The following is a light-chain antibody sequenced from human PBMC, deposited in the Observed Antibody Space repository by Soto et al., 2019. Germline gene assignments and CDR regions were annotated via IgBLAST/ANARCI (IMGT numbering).Light chain of an antibody. CDR1: QSLRHRNGNND. Sequence: DIVMTQSPLSLPVTPGEPASISCRSSQSLRHRNGNNDLDWYLQKPGQSPQLLIFLGSNRASGGPDRFSGSGSDTDFTLKISRVEADDVGVYYCMQATQNPPWTFGQGTKVEIK. J-gene: IGKJ1*01. V-gene: IGKV2-28*01. CDR3: MQATQNPPWT. CDR2: LGS.